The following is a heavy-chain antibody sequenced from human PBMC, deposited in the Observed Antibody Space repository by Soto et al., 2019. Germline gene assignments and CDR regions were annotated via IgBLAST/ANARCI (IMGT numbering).Heavy chain of an antibody. Sequence: QVQLQESGPGLVKPSQTLSLTCTVSGGSISSGGYYWSWIRQHPGKGLEWIGYIYYSGSTYYNPSLKSRVTISVDTSKNQFSLKLGSVTAADTAVDYCARDGGGYFDWLLRSTGMDVWGQGTTVTVSS. D-gene: IGHD3-9*01. V-gene: IGHV4-31*03. CDR2: IYYSGST. J-gene: IGHJ6*02. CDR1: GGSISSGGYY. CDR3: ARDGGGYFDWLLRSTGMDV.